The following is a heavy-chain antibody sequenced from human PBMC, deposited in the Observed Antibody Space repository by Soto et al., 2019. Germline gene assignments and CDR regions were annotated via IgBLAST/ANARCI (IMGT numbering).Heavy chain of an antibody. CDR2: ITGNGGT. V-gene: IGHV3-23*01. J-gene: IGHJ4*02. Sequence: PGGSLRLSCAASGFTFRIYAMSWVRQAPGKGLEWVSTITGNGGTSYADFVRGRFTISRDNSKNTLYLQMKSLRAEDTAVYYCAKDAPGSGWLSDYWGQGTLVTVSS. D-gene: IGHD3-22*01. CDR1: GFTFRIYA. CDR3: AKDAPGSGWLSDY.